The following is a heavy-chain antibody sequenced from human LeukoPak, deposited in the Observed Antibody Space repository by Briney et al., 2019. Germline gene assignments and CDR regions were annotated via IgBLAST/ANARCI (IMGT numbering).Heavy chain of an antibody. D-gene: IGHD3-22*01. J-gene: IGHJ4*02. CDR1: GGTFSSYA. V-gene: IGHV1-69*04. CDR3: ARDRSPHYYDSSGYFFPWDY. Sequence: SVKVSCKASGGTFSSYAISWVRQAPGQGLEWMGRIIPILGIANYAQKFQGRVTVTADKSTSTAYMELSSLRSEDTAVYYCARDRSPHYYDSSGYFFPWDYWGQGTLVTVSS. CDR2: IIPILGIA.